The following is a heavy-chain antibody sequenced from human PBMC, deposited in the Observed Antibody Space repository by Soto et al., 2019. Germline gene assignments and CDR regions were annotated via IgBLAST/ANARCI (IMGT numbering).Heavy chain of an antibody. D-gene: IGHD1-1*01. Sequence: QVQLQESGPGLVRPSQTLSLTCTVYGDSISSADYYWSWIHQTPGKGLEWIGHIFYSGTTYYNPSLKSRLTISVDTSKNHFSLRLTSVTAADTAVYYCARDLWVEPELYYYGMDVWGQGTTVTVSS. CDR2: IFYSGTT. CDR3: ARDLWVEPELYYYGMDV. CDR1: GDSISSADYY. J-gene: IGHJ6*02. V-gene: IGHV4-30-4*01.